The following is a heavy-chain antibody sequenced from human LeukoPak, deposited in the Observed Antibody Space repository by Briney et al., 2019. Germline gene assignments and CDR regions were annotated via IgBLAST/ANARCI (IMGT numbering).Heavy chain of an antibody. CDR1: GGSFSGYY. Sequence: SETLSLTCAVYGGSFSGYYWSWIRQPPGKGLEWIGEINHSGSTNYNPSLKSRVTISADTSKNQFSLKLSSVTAADTAVYYCAREAYSAVAGSTWGQGTLVTVSS. V-gene: IGHV4-34*01. CDR2: INHSGST. J-gene: IGHJ4*02. CDR3: AREAYSAVAGST. D-gene: IGHD6-19*01.